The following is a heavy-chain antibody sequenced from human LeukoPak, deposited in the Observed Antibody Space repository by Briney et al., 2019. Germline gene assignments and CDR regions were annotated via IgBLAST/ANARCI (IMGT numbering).Heavy chain of an antibody. CDR3: ASLWSYSGSYLDFDY. CDR1: RFTFSSYA. CDR2: ISYDGSNK. Sequence: GGSLRLSCAAYRFTFSSYAMHWVRQAPGKGLEWVAVISYDGSNKYYADSVKGRFTISRDNSKNTLYLQMNSLRAEDTAVYYCASLWSYSGSYLDFDYWGQGTLVTVSS. J-gene: IGHJ4*02. V-gene: IGHV3-30-3*01. D-gene: IGHD1-26*01.